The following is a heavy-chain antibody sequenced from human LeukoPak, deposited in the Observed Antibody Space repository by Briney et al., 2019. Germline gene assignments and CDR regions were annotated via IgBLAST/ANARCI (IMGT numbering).Heavy chain of an antibody. D-gene: IGHD1-26*01. CDR3: ARDRLGATGHWRIDV. Sequence: SETLSLTCTVSGGSFSSYYWTWIRQPAGKGLEWIGRIYNSGTTNYSPFLESRVTMSLDTSENRFSLSLSSVTAADTAVYYCARDRLGATGHWRIDVWGRGTLVTVSS. J-gene: IGHJ2*01. V-gene: IGHV4-4*07. CDR2: IYNSGTT. CDR1: GGSFSSYY.